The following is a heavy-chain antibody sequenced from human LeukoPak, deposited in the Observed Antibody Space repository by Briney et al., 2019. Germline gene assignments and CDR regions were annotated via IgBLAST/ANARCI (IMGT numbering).Heavy chain of an antibody. J-gene: IGHJ6*02. CDR1: GYTFTGYY. V-gene: IGHV1-2*02. CDR2: INPKSGGT. D-gene: IGHD3-10*01. CDR3: ARDHYYGSGSFSHRFYHGMDV. Sequence: ASVRVSCKASGYTFTGYYMNWVRQAPGPGLEWMGWINPKSGGTNYAQKFQGRVTMTRDTSISTAYMDLSRLRSDDTAVYYCARDHYYGSGSFSHRFYHGMDVWGQGTTVTVSS.